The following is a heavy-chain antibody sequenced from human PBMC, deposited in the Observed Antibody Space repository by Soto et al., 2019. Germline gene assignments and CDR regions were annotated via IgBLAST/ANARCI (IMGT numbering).Heavy chain of an antibody. CDR1: GYTFTSYA. CDR3: ARGAAISGWYSPRVGIDY. J-gene: IGHJ4*02. Sequence: ASVKVSCKASGYTFTSYAMHWVRQAPGQRLEWMGWINAGNGNTKYSQKFQGRVTITRDTSASTAYMELSSLRSEDTAVYYCARGAAISGWYSPRVGIDYWGQGTLVTVSS. CDR2: INAGNGNT. V-gene: IGHV1-3*01. D-gene: IGHD6-19*01.